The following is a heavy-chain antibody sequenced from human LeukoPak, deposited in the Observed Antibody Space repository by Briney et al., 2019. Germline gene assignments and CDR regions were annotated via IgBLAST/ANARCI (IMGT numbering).Heavy chain of an antibody. D-gene: IGHD3-10*01. Sequence: ASVKVSCKASGYTFTSYDINWVRQATGQGLEWMGWMNPNSGNTGYAQKFQGRVTMTRNTSISTAYMELSSLRSEDTAVYYCAKEQITMARGATYYFDFWGQGTLVTVSS. V-gene: IGHV1-8*01. J-gene: IGHJ4*02. CDR1: GYTFTSYD. CDR2: MNPNSGNT. CDR3: AKEQITMARGATYYFDF.